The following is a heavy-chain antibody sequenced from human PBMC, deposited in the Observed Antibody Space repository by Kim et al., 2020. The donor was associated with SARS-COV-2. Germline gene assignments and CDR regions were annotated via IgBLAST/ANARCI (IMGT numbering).Heavy chain of an antibody. D-gene: IGHD3-22*01. V-gene: IGHV1-69*13. J-gene: IGHJ3*02. CDR1: GGTFSSYA. CDR3: ARVPYYYDSSGYRDAFDI. Sequence: SVKVSCKASGGTFSSYAISWVRQAPGQGLEWMGRIIPIFGTANYAQKFQGRVTITADESTSTAYMELSSLRSEDTAVYYCARVPYYYDSSGYRDAFDIWGQGTMVTVSS. CDR2: IIPIFGTA.